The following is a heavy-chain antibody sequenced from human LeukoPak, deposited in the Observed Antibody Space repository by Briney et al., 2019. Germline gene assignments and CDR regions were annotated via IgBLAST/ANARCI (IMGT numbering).Heavy chain of an antibody. Sequence: GASVKVSCKASGGTFSNYAFSWVRQAPGQGLEWVGRLIPLFGITNYAQKFEGRVKITADKSTSTAYMELSSLRSEDTAVYFCASQFTPLSGMDVWGQGTTVTVSS. V-gene: IGHV1-69*04. D-gene: IGHD2-15*01. J-gene: IGHJ6*02. CDR1: GGTFSNYA. CDR2: LIPLFGIT. CDR3: ASQFTPLSGMDV.